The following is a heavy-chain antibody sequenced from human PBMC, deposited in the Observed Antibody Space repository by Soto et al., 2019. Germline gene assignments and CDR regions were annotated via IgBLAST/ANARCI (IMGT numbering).Heavy chain of an antibody. Sequence: QVQLQESGPGLVKPSQTLSLTCTVSGDSISSGGYYWSWIRQHPGKGLEWIGYIYYSGRTYYNPSLKSRITXXVXTXXNQFSLELRSVTAADTAVYYCAREVDGSGSYYVDIWGQGTMVTVSS. CDR1: GDSISSGGYY. V-gene: IGHV4-31*03. J-gene: IGHJ3*02. CDR2: IYYSGRT. CDR3: AREVDGSGSYYVDI. D-gene: IGHD3-10*01.